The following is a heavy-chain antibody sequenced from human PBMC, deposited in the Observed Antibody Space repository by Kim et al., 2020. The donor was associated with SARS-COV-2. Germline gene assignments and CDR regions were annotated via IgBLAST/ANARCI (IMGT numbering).Heavy chain of an antibody. Sequence: SETLSLTCTVSGGSISSYYWSWIRQPPGKGLEWIGYIYYSGSTNYNPSLKSRVTISVDTSKNQFSLKLISVTAADTAVYYCARLLVGAITGYFDLWGRGTLVTVSS. V-gene: IGHV4-59*08. CDR3: ARLLVGAITGYFDL. J-gene: IGHJ2*01. D-gene: IGHD1-26*01. CDR1: GGSISSYY. CDR2: IYYSGST.